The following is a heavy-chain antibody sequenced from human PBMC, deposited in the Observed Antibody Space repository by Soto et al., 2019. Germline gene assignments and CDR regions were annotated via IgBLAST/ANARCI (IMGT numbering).Heavy chain of an antibody. D-gene: IGHD6-6*01. CDR3: AKGHRSSVY. J-gene: IGHJ4*02. CDR2: ISGSGGST. V-gene: IGHV3-23*01. CDR1: GFTFSSYS. Sequence: XESLSLSCAASGFTFSSYSMSWVRQAPGKGLEWVSAISGSGGSTYYADSVKGRFTISRDNSKNTLYLQMNSLRAEDTAVYYCAKGHRSSVYWGQGTLVTVSS.